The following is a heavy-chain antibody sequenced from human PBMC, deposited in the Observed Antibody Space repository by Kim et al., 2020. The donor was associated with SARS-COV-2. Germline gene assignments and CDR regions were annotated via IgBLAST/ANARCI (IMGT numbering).Heavy chain of an antibody. CDR3: ARGRWQLYYYYGMDV. Sequence: GGSLRLSCAASGFTFSSYGMHWVRQAPGKGLEWVAVIWYDGSNKYYADSVKGRFTISRDNSKNTLYLQMNSLRAEDTAVYYCARGRWQLYYYYGMDVWGQGTTVTVSS. CDR2: IWYDGSNK. V-gene: IGHV3-33*01. J-gene: IGHJ6*02. D-gene: IGHD6-13*01. CDR1: GFTFSSYG.